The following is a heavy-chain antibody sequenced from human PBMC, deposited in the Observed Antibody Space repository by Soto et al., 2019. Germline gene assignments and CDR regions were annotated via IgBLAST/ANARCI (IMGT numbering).Heavy chain of an antibody. J-gene: IGHJ6*02. CDR3: ARGGYCSSTSCYALYYYYYGMDV. CDR2: IYPGDSDT. CDR1: GYSFTSYW. Sequence: RGESLKISCKGSGYSFTSYWIGWVRQMPGKGLEWMGIIYPGDSDTRYSPSFQGQVTISADKSISTAYLQWSSLKASDTAMYYCARGGYCSSTSCYALYYYYYGMDVWGQGTTVTVSS. D-gene: IGHD2-2*01. V-gene: IGHV5-51*01.